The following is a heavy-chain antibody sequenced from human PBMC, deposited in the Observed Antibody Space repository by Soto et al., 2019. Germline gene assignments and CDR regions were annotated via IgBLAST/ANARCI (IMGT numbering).Heavy chain of an antibody. D-gene: IGHD6-13*01. Sequence: EVQLVEPGGGLVEPGGSLRLSCAASGITFSNAWMNWVRKAPGKGLEYIGRIRSKTDGGTTEYAAPVEGRFTVSRDDSKNTLYLQMSGLKTEYTAVYYCTTTRPGTNVFDNWGQGTLVTVSS. CDR1: GITFSNAW. J-gene: IGHJ3*02. CDR2: IRSKTDGGTT. CDR3: TTTRPGTNVFDN. V-gene: IGHV3-15*01.